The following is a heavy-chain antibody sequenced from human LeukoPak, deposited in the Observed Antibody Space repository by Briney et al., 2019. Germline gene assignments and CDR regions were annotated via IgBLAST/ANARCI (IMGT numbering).Heavy chain of an antibody. CDR3: ARVGYCSSTSCPGGGY. D-gene: IGHD2-2*01. Sequence: GGSLRPSCAASGFTFSSYSMNWVRQAPGKGLEWDSVIYSGGSTYYADSVKGRFTISRDNSKNTLYLQMNSLRAEDTAVYYCARVGYCSSTSCPGGGYWGQGTLVTVSS. CDR2: IYSGGST. J-gene: IGHJ4*02. V-gene: IGHV3-66*02. CDR1: GFTFSSYS.